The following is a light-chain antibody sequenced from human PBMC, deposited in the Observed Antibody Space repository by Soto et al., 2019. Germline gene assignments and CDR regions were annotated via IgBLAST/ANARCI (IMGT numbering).Light chain of an antibody. Sequence: EIVLTQSPATLSLSPGEWAALSCRASQGVSRFLAWYQQKPGQAPRLLIYDASNRATGIPARFSGSGSGTDFTLAINNLEPEDFAVYYCQQRSGWPLTFGGGTKVEIK. CDR1: QGVSRF. V-gene: IGKV3-11*01. CDR3: QQRSGWPLT. CDR2: DAS. J-gene: IGKJ4*01.